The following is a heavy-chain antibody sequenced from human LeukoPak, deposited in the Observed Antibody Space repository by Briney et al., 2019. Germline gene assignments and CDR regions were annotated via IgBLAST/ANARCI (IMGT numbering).Heavy chain of an antibody. CDR1: GGTFSSYA. CDR2: IIPIFGTA. Sequence: SVKVSCKASGGTFSSYAISWVRQAPGQGLEWMGGIIPIFGTANYAQKFQGRVTITADESTSTAYMELSSLRSEDTAVYYCARDRQKRAGYSSGWYYCYMDVWGKGTTVTVSS. CDR3: ARDRQKRAGYSSGWYYCYMDV. V-gene: IGHV1-69*13. J-gene: IGHJ6*03. D-gene: IGHD6-19*01.